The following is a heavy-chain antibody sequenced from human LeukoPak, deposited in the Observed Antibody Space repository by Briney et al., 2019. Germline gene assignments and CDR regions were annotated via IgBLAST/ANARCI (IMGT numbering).Heavy chain of an antibody. J-gene: IGHJ6*03. CDR2: INPSGGST. CDR1: GYTFTSYY. D-gene: IGHD6-19*01. V-gene: IGHV1-46*01. CDR3: ARDRSMPAQHIAVAGIGYMDV. Sequence: ASVKVSCKASGYTFTSYYMHWVRQAPGQGLEWMGMINPSGGSTSYAQKFQGRVTMTRDTSTSTVYMELSSLRSEDTAVYYCARDRSMPAQHIAVAGIGYMDVWGKGTTVTVSS.